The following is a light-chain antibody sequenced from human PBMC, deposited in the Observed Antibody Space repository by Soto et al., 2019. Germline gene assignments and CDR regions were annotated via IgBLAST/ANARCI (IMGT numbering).Light chain of an antibody. Sequence: DIQMTQSPSTLSASVGDRVTITCRASQSISSWLAWYQQKPGKAPRLLIYDASYLERGVPSRCSGSVSGTVFTLTISVLQPDDLATYYCQQYNSFWTFGQGTKVEI. J-gene: IGKJ1*01. CDR2: DAS. CDR1: QSISSW. V-gene: IGKV1-5*01. CDR3: QQYNSFWT.